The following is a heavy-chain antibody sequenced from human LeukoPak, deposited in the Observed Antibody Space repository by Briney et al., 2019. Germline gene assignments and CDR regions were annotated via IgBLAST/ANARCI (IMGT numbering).Heavy chain of an antibody. Sequence: PGESLTLSCAASGFTFTNYAMSWVRQAPGKGLEWVSAIGGSGGGTYYADSVKGRFTISRDNSKNTLYLQMTGLRAEDTAIYYCAKTPETHYYDFSGYYYYLDYWGQGTLVTVSS. CDR3: AKTPETHYYDFSGYYYYLDY. J-gene: IGHJ4*02. CDR2: IGGSGGGT. D-gene: IGHD3-22*01. V-gene: IGHV3-23*01. CDR1: GFTFTNYA.